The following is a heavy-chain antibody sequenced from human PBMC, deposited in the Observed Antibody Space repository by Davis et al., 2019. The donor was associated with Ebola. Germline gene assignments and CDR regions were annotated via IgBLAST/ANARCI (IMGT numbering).Heavy chain of an antibody. V-gene: IGHV3-21*04. CDR3: ARAYGSGSYRYYYYYGMDV. Sequence: GGSLRLSCAASGFTFSSYSMNWVRQAPGKGLEWVSSISSSSSYIYYADSVKGRFTISRDNAKNSLYLQMNSLRAEDTAVYYCARAYGSGSYRYYYYYGMDVWGQGTTVTVSS. D-gene: IGHD3-10*01. J-gene: IGHJ6*02. CDR2: ISSSSSYI. CDR1: GFTFSSYS.